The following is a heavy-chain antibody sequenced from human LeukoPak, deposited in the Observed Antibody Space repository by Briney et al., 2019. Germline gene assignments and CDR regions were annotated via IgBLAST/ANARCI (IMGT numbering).Heavy chain of an antibody. V-gene: IGHV4-34*01. CDR2: INHSGST. Sequence: SETLSLTCAVYGGSFSGYYWSWIRQPPGKGPEWIGEINHSGSTNYNPSPKSRVTISVDTSKNQFSLKLSSVTAADTAVYYCARGSTVATFLNYWGQGTLVTVSS. CDR1: GGSFSGYY. J-gene: IGHJ4*02. D-gene: IGHD5-12*01. CDR3: ARGSTVATFLNY.